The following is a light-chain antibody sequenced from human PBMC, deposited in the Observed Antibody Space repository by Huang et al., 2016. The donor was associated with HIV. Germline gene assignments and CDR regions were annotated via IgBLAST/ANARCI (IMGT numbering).Light chain of an antibody. CDR1: QSLLHSNGYNY. J-gene: IGKJ1*01. Sequence: DIVMTQSPLSLPVTPGEPASISCRSSQSLLHSNGYNYLDWYLQKPGQSPQLLSYLGSKRACGVPDRFSGSGSGTDFTLKISRVEAEDVGVYYCMQALQTPTFGQGTKVEIK. CDR2: LGS. V-gene: IGKV2-28*01. CDR3: MQALQTPT.